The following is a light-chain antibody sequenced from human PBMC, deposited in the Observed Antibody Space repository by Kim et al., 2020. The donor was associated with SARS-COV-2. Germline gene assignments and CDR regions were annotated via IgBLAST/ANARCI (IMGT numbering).Light chain of an antibody. Sequence: DIQITQSPSSLSASVGDRVTITCRASQSISTSLNWYQQKPGKAPNLLIYATYNLQSGLPSRFSGSGAGTDFTLTISSLQPEDFATYFCQQSYSTPYTFGQGTKLEI. CDR1: QSISTS. J-gene: IGKJ2*01. V-gene: IGKV1-39*01. CDR3: QQSYSTPYT. CDR2: ATY.